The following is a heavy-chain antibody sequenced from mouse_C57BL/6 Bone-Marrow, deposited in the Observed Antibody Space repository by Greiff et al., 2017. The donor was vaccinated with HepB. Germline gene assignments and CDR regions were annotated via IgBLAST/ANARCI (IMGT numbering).Heavy chain of an antibody. CDR1: GFTFSSYA. V-gene: IGHV5-4*01. D-gene: IGHD4-1*01. Sequence: EVQLQESGGGLVKPGGSLKLSCAASGFTFSSYAMSWVRQTPEKRLEWVATISDGGSYTYYPDNVKGRFTISRDNAKNNLYLQMSHLKSEDTAMYYCARLGLFDYWGQGTTLTVSS. CDR2: ISDGGSYT. J-gene: IGHJ2*01. CDR3: ARLGLFDY.